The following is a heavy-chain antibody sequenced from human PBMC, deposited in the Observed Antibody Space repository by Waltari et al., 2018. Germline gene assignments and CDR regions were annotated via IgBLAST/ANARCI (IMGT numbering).Heavy chain of an antibody. CDR1: GFTLDDYA. J-gene: IGHJ4*02. CDR3: AKDSRGYSGWVDY. Sequence: EVQLVESGGVVVQLGAPLRLSCAASGFTLDDYAMHWVRQAPGKGLEWVSLISWEGSTTSYADSVKGRFTISRDNSKNSLYLQMNSLRAEDNALYYCAKDSRGYSGWVDYWGQGTLVTVSS. V-gene: IGHV3-43D*03. D-gene: IGHD6-19*01. CDR2: ISWEGSTT.